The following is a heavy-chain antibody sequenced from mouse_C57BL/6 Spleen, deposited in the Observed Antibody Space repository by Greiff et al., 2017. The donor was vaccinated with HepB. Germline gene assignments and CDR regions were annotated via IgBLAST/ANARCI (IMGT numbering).Heavy chain of an antibody. CDR2: IDPETGGT. V-gene: IGHV1-15*01. Sequence: QVQLQQSGAELVRPGASVTLSCKASGYTFTDYEMHWVKQTPVHGLEWIGAIDPETGGTAYNQKFKGKAILTADKSSSTAYMELRSLTSEDSAVYYCLYYYGSSYDFDYWGQGTTLTVSS. J-gene: IGHJ2*01. D-gene: IGHD1-1*01. CDR3: LYYYGSSYDFDY. CDR1: GYTFTDYE.